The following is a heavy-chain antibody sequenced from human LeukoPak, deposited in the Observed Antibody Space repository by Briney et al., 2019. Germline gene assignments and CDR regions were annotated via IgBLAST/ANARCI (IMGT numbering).Heavy chain of an antibody. CDR2: IYHSGST. CDR3: ARHRAGTVIDN. J-gene: IGHJ4*02. Sequence: SETLSLTCAVSGYSISSGYYWCWIRQPPGKGVEWVGSIYHSGSTYYNPSLKSRVTISVDTSKNQFSLKLSSVTAADTAVYYCARHRAGTVIDNWGQGNLVTVSS. V-gene: IGHV4-38-2*01. D-gene: IGHD1-1*01. CDR1: GYSISSGYY.